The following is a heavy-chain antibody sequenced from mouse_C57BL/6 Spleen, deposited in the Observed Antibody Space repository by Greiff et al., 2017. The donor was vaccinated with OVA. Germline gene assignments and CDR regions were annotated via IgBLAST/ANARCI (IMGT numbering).Heavy chain of an antibody. CDR2: INPNNGGT. CDR3: ARDSSGLGRFAY. Sequence: VQLQQSGPELVKPGASVKIPCKASGYTFTDYNMDWVKQSHGKSLEWIGDINPNNGGTIYNQKFKGKATLTVEKSSSTAYMELRSLTSEDTAVYYCARDSSGLGRFAYWGQGTLVTVSA. CDR1: GYTFTDYN. D-gene: IGHD3-2*02. J-gene: IGHJ3*01. V-gene: IGHV1-18*01.